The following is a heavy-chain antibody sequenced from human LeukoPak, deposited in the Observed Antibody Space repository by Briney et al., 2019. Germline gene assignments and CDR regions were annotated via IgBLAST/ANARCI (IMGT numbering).Heavy chain of an antibody. CDR3: ARLYQLASYYYFGFDV. Sequence: GGSLRLSCSASGFTFSSYAMHWVRQAPGKGLEYVSAISSNGGSTYYADSVKGRFTISRDNSKNTLYLQMSSLRAEDTAVYYCARLYQLASYYYFGFDVWGQGTTVTVSS. CDR2: ISSNGGST. D-gene: IGHD2-2*01. J-gene: IGHJ6*02. V-gene: IGHV3-64D*06. CDR1: GFTFSSYA.